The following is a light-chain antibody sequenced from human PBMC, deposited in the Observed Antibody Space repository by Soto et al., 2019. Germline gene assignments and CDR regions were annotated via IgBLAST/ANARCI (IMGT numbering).Light chain of an antibody. Sequence: IQMTQSPSSLSASVGDRVTITCRASQGVRDDVGWYQQKPGKAPKLLIYSASTLQSGVPSRFSCSGSGTEFTLTNSSLPPEEFATYYRLPKSNYPPTFGGGTKVEIK. V-gene: IGKV1-6*01. CDR1: QGVRDD. CDR3: LPKSNYPPT. CDR2: SAS. J-gene: IGKJ4*01.